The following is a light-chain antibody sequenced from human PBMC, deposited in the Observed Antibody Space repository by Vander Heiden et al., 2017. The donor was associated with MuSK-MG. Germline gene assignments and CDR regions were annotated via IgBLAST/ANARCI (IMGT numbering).Light chain of an antibody. J-gene: IGKJ3*01. CDR1: QSISSY. CDR2: AAS. CDR3: QQSYSTRIT. V-gene: IGKV1-39*01. Sequence: DIQMTQSPSSLSASVGDRVTITCRASQSISSYLNWYQQKPGKAPKLLIYAASNLQSGVPSRFSGSGSGTDFTLTISSLQPEDFATYYCQQSYSTRITFGHGTKVDIK.